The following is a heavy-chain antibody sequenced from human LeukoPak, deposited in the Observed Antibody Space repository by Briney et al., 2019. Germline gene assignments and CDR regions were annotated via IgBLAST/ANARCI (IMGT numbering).Heavy chain of an antibody. D-gene: IGHD1-26*01. CDR1: GFTFSDHY. J-gene: IGHJ4*02. Sequence: GGSLRLSCAASGFTFSDHYMDWVRQAPGKGLEWVGRIRNKANSYTTEYAASVKGRFTISRDDSKNSLFLQMNSLKTEDTAVYFCARYSGSSQRYLDSWGQGTLVTVSS. V-gene: IGHV3-72*01. CDR3: ARYSGSSQRYLDS. CDR2: IRNKANSYTT.